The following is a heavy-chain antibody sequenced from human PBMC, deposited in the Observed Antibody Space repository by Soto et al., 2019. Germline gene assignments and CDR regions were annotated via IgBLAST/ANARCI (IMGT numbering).Heavy chain of an antibody. CDR2: IDGSGTSI. CDR3: ARAPVAGTTGPV. V-gene: IGHV3-21*01. Sequence: GGSLRLSCAASGFTFTDYAMNWVRQAPGKGLEWVSSIDGSGTSIYYIDSVKGRFTISRDNARDSVYLQMNSLRPDDTAIFYCARAPVAGTTGPVWGQGTLVTVS. CDR1: GFTFTDYA. J-gene: IGHJ4*02. D-gene: IGHD6-19*01.